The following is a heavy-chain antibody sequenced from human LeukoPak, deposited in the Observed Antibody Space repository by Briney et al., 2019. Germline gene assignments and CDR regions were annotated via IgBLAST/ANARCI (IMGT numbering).Heavy chain of an antibody. Sequence: GGSLRLSCAASGFTFSSYAMHWVRQAPGKGLEWVAVISYDGSNKYYADSVKGRFTISRDNAKNSLYLQMNSLRAEDTAVYYCARGFSSSWEYFDYWGQGTLVTVSS. CDR2: ISYDGSNK. CDR1: GFTFSSYA. D-gene: IGHD6-13*01. V-gene: IGHV3-30*04. CDR3: ARGFSSSWEYFDY. J-gene: IGHJ4*02.